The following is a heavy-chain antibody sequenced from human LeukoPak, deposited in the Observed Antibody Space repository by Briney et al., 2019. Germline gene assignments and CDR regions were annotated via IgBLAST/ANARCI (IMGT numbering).Heavy chain of an antibody. Sequence: SVKVSCKASGGTFTSYAISWVRQAPGQGLEWMGGIIPIFGTANYAQKFQGRVTITADESTSTAYMELSSLRSEDTAVYYCARIYGDYAMGYYYYGMDVWGQGTTVTVSS. CDR1: GGTFTSYA. CDR2: IIPIFGTA. V-gene: IGHV1-69*01. CDR3: ARIYGDYAMGYYYYGMDV. D-gene: IGHD4-17*01. J-gene: IGHJ6*02.